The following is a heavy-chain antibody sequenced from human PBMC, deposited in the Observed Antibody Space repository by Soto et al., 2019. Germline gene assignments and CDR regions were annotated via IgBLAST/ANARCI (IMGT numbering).Heavy chain of an antibody. CDR3: VRSDGYPLDY. D-gene: IGHD5-12*01. CDR1: GFTVRSNY. V-gene: IGHV3-66*01. CDR2: IYSGGNT. Sequence: GGSLRLSCAASGFTVRSNYMSWVRQAPGKGLEWVSVIYSGGNTYYADSVKGRFTISRDNSKNTLYLQMNSLRAEDTAVYYCVRSDGYPLDYWGQGTLVTVSS. J-gene: IGHJ4*02.